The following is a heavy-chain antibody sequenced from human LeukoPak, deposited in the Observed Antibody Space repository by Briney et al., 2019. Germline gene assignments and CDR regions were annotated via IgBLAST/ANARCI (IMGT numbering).Heavy chain of an antibody. V-gene: IGHV4-34*01. D-gene: IGHD3-9*01. J-gene: IGHJ3*02. CDR1: GGSFSGYY. CDR3: ARGQVLRYFDWRNDAFDI. Sequence: SETLSLTCAVYGGSFSGYYWSWVRQPPGKGLEWIGEIYHSGSTNYNPSLKSRVTISVDKSKNQFSLNLRSVTAADTAVYYCARGQVLRYFDWRNDAFDIWGQGTMVTVSS. CDR2: IYHSGST.